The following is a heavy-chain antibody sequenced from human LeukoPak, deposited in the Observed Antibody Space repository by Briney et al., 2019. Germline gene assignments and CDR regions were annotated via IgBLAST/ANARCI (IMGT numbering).Heavy chain of an antibody. CDR1: GFTFSSYA. J-gene: IGHJ1*01. V-gene: IGHV3-30*14. CDR3: ARDGRVVGATESYFQH. CDR2: ISYDGSNK. Sequence: GGSLRLSCAASGFTFSSYAMHWVRQAPGKGLEWVAVISYDGSNKYYADSVKGRFTISRDNSKNTLYLQMNSLRAEDTAVYYCARDGRVVGATESYFQHWGQGTLVTVSS. D-gene: IGHD1-26*01.